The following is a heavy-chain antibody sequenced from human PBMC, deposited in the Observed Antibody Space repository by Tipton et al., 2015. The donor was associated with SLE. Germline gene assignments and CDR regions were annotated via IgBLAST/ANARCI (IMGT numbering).Heavy chain of an antibody. J-gene: IGHJ4*02. CDR3: ARTPGSGWQYYFDY. V-gene: IGHV4-59*01. CDR2: VDYIGST. D-gene: IGHD6-19*01. Sequence: TLSLTCTVSGGSISTYYWNWIRQSPGKGLEWIRYVDYIGSTNYNPSPKSRLTILVHRYKNQFSLKLSSVTAADTAVYFCARTPGSGWQYYFDYWGQGTLVTVSS. CDR1: GGSISTYY.